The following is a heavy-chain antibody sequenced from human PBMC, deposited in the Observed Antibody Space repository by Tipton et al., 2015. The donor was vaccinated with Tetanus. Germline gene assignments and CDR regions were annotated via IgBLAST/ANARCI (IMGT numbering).Heavy chain of an antibody. CDR1: GGSISSGGYY. V-gene: IGHV4-31*03. D-gene: IGHD3/OR15-3a*01. Sequence: TLSLTCTVSGGSISSGGYYWSWIRQHPGKGLEWIGYIYYSGSTYYNPSLKSRVTISVDTSKNQFSLKLSSVTAADTAVCYCARERTGWFDPWGQGTLVTVSS. CDR2: IYYSGST. CDR3: ARERTGWFDP. J-gene: IGHJ5*02.